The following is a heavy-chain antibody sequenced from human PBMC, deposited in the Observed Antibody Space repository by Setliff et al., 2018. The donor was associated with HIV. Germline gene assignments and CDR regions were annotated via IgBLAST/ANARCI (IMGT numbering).Heavy chain of an antibody. D-gene: IGHD2-15*01. CDR1: GGTLGSYA. CDR3: GRSEGWWGHSNPHPFYYYMDV. J-gene: IGHJ6*03. Sequence: GASVKVSCKVSGGTLGSYAINWVRQAPGQGLEWIGGIIPEFGVASHTPKMEGRLTVDADKSRTTIYMVLSNLRFNDTAVYYCGRSEGWWGHSNPHPFYYYMDVWGKGTSVTVSS. CDR2: IIPEFGVA. V-gene: IGHV1-69*10.